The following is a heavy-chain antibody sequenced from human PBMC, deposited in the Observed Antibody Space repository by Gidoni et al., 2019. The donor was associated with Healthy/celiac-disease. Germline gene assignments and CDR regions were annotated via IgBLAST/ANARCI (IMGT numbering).Heavy chain of an antibody. CDR1: GGSISSGGYY. D-gene: IGHD3-22*01. CDR2: IYYSGST. Sequence: QVQLQESGPGLVKPSQTLSLTCTFSGGSISSGGYYWRWLRQHPRKGLEWIGYIYYSGSTYYNPSLKSRVTISVDTSKNQFSLKLSSVTAADTAVYYCARHLVFQYYYDSSGYYPGAFDIWGQGTMVTVSS. V-gene: IGHV4-31*03. CDR3: ARHLVFQYYYDSSGYYPGAFDI. J-gene: IGHJ3*02.